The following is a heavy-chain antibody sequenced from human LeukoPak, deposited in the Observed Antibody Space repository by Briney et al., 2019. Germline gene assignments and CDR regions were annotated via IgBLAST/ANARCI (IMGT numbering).Heavy chain of an antibody. CDR2: VYYRGNT. V-gene: IGHV4-39*02. D-gene: IGHD4-11*01. J-gene: IGHJ3*02. Sequence: SETLSLTCAVSGGSVSTSSYRWGWIRQSPTQGLEWIGSVYYRGNTYYNPPLESRVTISVDTSKDQFSLELNSVTAADTAIYYCARDDSRFDIWGQGTMVTVSS. CDR1: GGSVSTSSYR. CDR3: ARDDSRFDI.